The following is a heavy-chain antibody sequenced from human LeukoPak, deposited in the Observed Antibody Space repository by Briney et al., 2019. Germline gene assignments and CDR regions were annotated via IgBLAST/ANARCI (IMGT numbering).Heavy chain of an antibody. Sequence: GGSLRLSCAASGFTFSTYWMHWVRQSPGKGLVWVSRINSDGSTTNYADSVKGRFTISRDNAKNTLYLQMNSLRAEDTALYYCARIESVPGSEGSWGQGTLVTVSS. CDR3: ARIESVPGSEGS. J-gene: IGHJ5*02. CDR2: INSDGSTT. CDR1: GFTFSTYW. D-gene: IGHD6-19*01. V-gene: IGHV3-74*01.